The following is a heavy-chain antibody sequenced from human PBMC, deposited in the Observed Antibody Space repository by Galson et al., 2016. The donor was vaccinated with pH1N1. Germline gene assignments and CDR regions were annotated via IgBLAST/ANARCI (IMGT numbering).Heavy chain of an antibody. V-gene: IGHV1-69*15. D-gene: IGHD5/OR15-5a*01. CDR2: IIPFFRTT. CDR1: GGIVSKNA. J-gene: IGHJ3*02. CDR3: ARDVYSVYDPDAAFDI. Sequence: SGGIVSKNAISWVRQAPGQGLEWMGRIIPFFRTTNYAQKFQGRVTITADESTTTGYMELSSLTSEDTAVYYCARDVYSVYDPDAAFDIWGQGTVVIVSS.